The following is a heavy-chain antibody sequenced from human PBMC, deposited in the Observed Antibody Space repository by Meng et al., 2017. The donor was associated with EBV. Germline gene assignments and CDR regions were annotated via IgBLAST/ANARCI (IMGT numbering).Heavy chain of an antibody. D-gene: IGHD3-16*02. J-gene: IGHJ4*02. V-gene: IGHV1-18*01. CDR1: VYTFTRYG. CDR2: ISAYNGNT. Sequence: VPTVASGSGVKKPGGQVKASCKASVYTFTRYGISWVRQAPGQGLEWMGWISAYNGNTNYAQKLQGRVTMTTDTSTSTAYMELRSLRSDDTAVYYCARVRTFGGVIPPDYWGQGTLVTVSS. CDR3: ARVRTFGGVIPPDY.